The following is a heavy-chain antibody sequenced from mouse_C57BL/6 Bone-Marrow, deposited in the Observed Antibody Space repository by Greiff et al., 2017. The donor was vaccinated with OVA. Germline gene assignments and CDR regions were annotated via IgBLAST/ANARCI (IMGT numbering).Heavy chain of an antibody. CDR2: IYPGSGST. D-gene: IGHD2-1*01. V-gene: IGHV1-55*01. CDR1: GYTFTSYW. CDR3: ARPFYYDNSRDY. Sequence: QVQLKQPGAELVKPGASVKMSCKASGYTFTSYWITWVKQRPGQGLEWIGDIYPGSGSTNYNEKFKSKATLTVDTSSSTAYMQLSSLTSEDSAVYYCARPFYYDNSRDYWGQGTTLTVSS. J-gene: IGHJ2*01.